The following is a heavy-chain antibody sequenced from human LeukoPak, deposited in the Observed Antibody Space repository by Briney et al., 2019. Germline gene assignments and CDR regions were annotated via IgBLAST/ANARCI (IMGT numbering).Heavy chain of an antibody. CDR1: GYTFTTYY. CDR3: ARGRLQENFDY. D-gene: IGHD4-11*01. J-gene: IGHJ4*02. V-gene: IGHV1-2*02. Sequence: ASVKVSCKASGYTFTTYYVHWVRQAPGQGLEWLGWTNPSSGVSKYAQKFQDRVTMTRDSSITTVYMELTGLGSDDTAVFYCARGRLQENFDYWGQGTLVTVSS. CDR2: TNPSSGVS.